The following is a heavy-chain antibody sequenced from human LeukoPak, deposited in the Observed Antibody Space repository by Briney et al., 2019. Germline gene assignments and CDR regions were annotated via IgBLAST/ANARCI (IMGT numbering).Heavy chain of an antibody. D-gene: IGHD1-26*01. CDR1: GGSISSSSYY. CDR3: ARDRGSGSYNLYYFDY. Sequence: SEALSLTCTVSGGSISSSSYYWGWIRQPPGKGLEWIGSIYYSGSTYYNPSLKRRVTISVDTSKNQFSLKLSSVTAADTAVYYCARDRGSGSYNLYYFDYWGQGTLVTVSS. CDR2: IYYSGST. V-gene: IGHV4-39*07. J-gene: IGHJ4*02.